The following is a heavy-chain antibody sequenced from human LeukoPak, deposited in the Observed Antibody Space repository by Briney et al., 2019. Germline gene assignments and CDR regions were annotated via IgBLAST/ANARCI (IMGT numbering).Heavy chain of an antibody. CDR3: ARGRRVYRGYSGYDNYYYYMDV. CDR1: GYTFIDYY. Sequence: ASVKVSCKASGYTFIDYYLHWVRQATGQGLEWMGWMNPNSGNTGYAQKFQGRVTMTRNTSISTAYMELSSLRSEDTAVYYCARGRRVYRGYSGYDNYYYYMDVWGKGTTVTISS. CDR2: MNPNSGNT. J-gene: IGHJ6*03. D-gene: IGHD5-12*01. V-gene: IGHV1-8*02.